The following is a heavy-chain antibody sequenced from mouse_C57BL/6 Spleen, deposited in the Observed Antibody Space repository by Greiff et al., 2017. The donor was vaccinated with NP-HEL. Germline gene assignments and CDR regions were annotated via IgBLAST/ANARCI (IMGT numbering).Heavy chain of an antibody. J-gene: IGHJ2*01. CDR3: AREATVVATNFDY. CDR1: GYTFTSYW. V-gene: IGHV1-55*01. Sequence: QVQLKQSGAELVKPGASVKMSCKASGYTFTSYWITWVKQRPGQGLEWIGDIYPGSGSTNYNEKFKSKATLTVDTSSSTAYMQLSSLTSEDSAVYYCAREATVVATNFDYWGQGTTLTVSS. CDR2: IYPGSGST. D-gene: IGHD1-1*01.